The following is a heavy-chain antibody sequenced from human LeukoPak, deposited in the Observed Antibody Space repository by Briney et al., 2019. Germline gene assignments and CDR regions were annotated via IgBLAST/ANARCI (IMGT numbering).Heavy chain of an antibody. CDR2: IYYSGST. V-gene: IGHV4-39*01. CDR3: ARQGQPAAKIDY. CDR1: GGSISSSSYY. D-gene: IGHD2-2*01. Sequence: SETLSLTCTVSGGSISSSSYYWGWIRQPPGKGLEWIGSIYYSGSTYYNSSLKSRVTISVDTSKNQFSLKLSSVTAADTAVYYCARQGQPAAKIDYWGQGTLVTVSS. J-gene: IGHJ4*02.